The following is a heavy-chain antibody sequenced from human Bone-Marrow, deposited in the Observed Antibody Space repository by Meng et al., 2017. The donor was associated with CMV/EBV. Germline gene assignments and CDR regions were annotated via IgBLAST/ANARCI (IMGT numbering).Heavy chain of an antibody. CDR2: IWYDGSNK. CDR3: TTQYNWNDGDH. V-gene: IGHV3-33*01. D-gene: IGHD1-20*01. J-gene: IGHJ4*02. CDR1: GFTFSSFG. Sequence: SCAASGFTFSSFGMHWVRQAPGKGLEWVAVIWYDGSNKYYADSVKGRFTISRDNSKNTLYLQMNSLRTEDTAVYYCTTQYNWNDGDHWGRGTLVTVSS.